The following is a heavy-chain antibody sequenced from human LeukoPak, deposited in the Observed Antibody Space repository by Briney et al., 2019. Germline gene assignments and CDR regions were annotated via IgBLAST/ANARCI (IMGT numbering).Heavy chain of an antibody. CDR3: ARDKRPITHAFDL. V-gene: IGHV3-21*01. D-gene: IGHD3-10*01. CDR1: GFTFSTYI. CDR2: ISSSSSSI. Sequence: GGSLRLSCEASGFTFSTYIMNWVRQAPGKGLEWVSSISSSSSSIYYTDSVKGRFTISRGNAKNSLHLQMNSLRAEDTAVYYCARDKRPITHAFDLWGRGTMVTVSS. J-gene: IGHJ3*01.